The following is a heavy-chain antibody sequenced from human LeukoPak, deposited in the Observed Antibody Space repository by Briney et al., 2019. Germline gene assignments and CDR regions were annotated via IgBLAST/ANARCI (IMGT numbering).Heavy chain of an antibody. J-gene: IGHJ4*02. V-gene: IGHV3-30*08. D-gene: IGHD3-10*01. Sequence: PPKSLRLSCAASTFTFSNYSMHWVRQAPGKGLEWVSLISSGGTYEYYADSVKGRFTIARDNSKNTLYLQLNRLRAEDTAVYYCASDSTYYYYYGSSGHNYFAKWGEGELVTVSS. CDR2: ISSGGTYE. CDR3: ASDSTYYYYYGSSGHNYFAK. CDR1: TFTFSNYS.